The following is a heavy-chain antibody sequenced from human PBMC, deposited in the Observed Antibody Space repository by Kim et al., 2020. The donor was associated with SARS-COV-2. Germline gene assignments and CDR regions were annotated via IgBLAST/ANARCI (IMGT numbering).Heavy chain of an antibody. CDR2: SNAGNGNT. Sequence: ASVKVSCKASGYTFTSYAMHWVRQAPGQRLEWMGWSNAGNGNTKYSQEFQGRVTITRDTSASTAYMELSSLRSEDMAVYYCARGRTGDSGYPIIDYWGQGTLVTVSS. D-gene: IGHD5-12*01. CDR1: GYTFTSYA. J-gene: IGHJ4*02. CDR3: ARGRTGDSGYPIIDY. V-gene: IGHV1-3*02.